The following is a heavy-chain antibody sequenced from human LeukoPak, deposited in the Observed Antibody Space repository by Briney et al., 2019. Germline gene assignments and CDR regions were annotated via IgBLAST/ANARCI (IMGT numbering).Heavy chain of an antibody. V-gene: IGHV4-59*01. CDR3: ASGEGGEFFDY. CDR2: IYYGGSN. Sequence: SETLSLTCTVSGVSISSYYWSWIRQPPGKGLKWSGYIYYGGSNNYNPSLKSRVTISVDTSKNQFSLKLSSVTAADTAVYYCASGEGGEFFDYWGQGTLVTVSS. J-gene: IGHJ4*02. D-gene: IGHD3-10*01. CDR1: GVSISSYY.